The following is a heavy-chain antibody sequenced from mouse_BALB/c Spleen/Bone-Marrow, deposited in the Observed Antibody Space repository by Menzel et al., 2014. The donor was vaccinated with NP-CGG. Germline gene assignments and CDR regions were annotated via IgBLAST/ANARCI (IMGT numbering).Heavy chain of an antibody. CDR2: IDPANGNT. Sequence: VQLQQSGAELVTPGASVKLSCTASGFNIXDTYLHWVKQRPEQGLEWIGRIDPANGNTKYDPKFQGKATITADTSSNTAYLQLSSLTSEDTAVYYCASYRYAWYFDVWGAGTTVTVSS. D-gene: IGHD2-14*01. CDR1: GFNIXDTY. V-gene: IGHV14-3*02. J-gene: IGHJ1*01. CDR3: ASYRYAWYFDV.